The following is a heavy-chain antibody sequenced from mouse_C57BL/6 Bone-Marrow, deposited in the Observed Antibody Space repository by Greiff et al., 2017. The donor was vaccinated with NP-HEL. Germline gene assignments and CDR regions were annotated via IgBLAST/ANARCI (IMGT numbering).Heavy chain of an antibody. D-gene: IGHD1-1*01. CDR3: ARRLGITTVVAHFDY. J-gene: IGHJ2*01. Sequence: EVKLVESGPELVKPGASVKMSCKASGYTFTDYNMHWVKQSHGKSLEWIGYINPNNGGTSYNQKFKGKATLTVNKSSSTAYMELRSLTSEDSAVYYCARRLGITTVVAHFDYWGQGTTLTVSS. CDR1: GYTFTDYN. V-gene: IGHV1-22*01. CDR2: INPNNGGT.